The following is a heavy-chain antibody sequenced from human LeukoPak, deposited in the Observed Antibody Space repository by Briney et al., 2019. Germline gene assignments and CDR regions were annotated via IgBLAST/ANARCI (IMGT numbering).Heavy chain of an antibody. J-gene: IGHJ6*02. CDR2: IWYDGSNK. CDR3: TRGVRSFLGYQNYYGLDV. CDR1: GFTSSSYG. Sequence: QPGGSLRLSCAASGFTSSSYGMHWVRQAPGKGLEWVAVIWYDGSNKYYADSVKGRFTISRDNSKNTLYVQMNSLRTEDTAVYYCTRGVRSFLGYQNYYGLDVWGQGTTVTVSS. D-gene: IGHD2-2*01. V-gene: IGHV3-33*01.